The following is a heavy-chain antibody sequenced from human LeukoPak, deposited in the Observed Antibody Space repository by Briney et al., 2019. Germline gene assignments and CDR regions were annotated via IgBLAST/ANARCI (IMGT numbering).Heavy chain of an antibody. D-gene: IGHD5-18*01. V-gene: IGHV4-61*02. CDR2: IYTSGST. CDR1: GGSISSGSYY. Sequence: PSQTLSLTCTVSGGSISSGSYYWSWIRQPAGKGLEWIGRIYTSGSTNYNPSLKSRVTISVDTSKNQFSLKLSSVTAADTAVYYCATNLIQLWATIWGQGTMVTVSS. CDR3: ATNLIQLWATI. J-gene: IGHJ3*02.